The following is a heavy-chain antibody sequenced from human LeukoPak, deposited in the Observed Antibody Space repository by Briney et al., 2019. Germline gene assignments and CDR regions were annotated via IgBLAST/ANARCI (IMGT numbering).Heavy chain of an antibody. V-gene: IGHV4-34*01. D-gene: IGHD4-17*01. CDR2: INHSGAT. CDR1: GGSLSGYY. CDR3: ARGIYGVYYFDY. Sequence: SETLSLTCAVYGGSLSGYYWSWIRQPPGKGLEWIGEINHSGATNYNPSLKSRVTIAVDTSKSQFSLRLSSVTAADTAMYYCARGIYGVYYFDYWGQGALVTVSS. J-gene: IGHJ4*02.